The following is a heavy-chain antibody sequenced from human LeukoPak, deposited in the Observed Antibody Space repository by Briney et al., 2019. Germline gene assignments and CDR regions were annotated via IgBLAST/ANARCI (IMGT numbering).Heavy chain of an antibody. CDR3: ARDHYYDFWSGYEYYYYYMDV. CDR1: GFTFTSYA. CDR2: MSGSGAST. J-gene: IGHJ6*03. D-gene: IGHD3-3*01. V-gene: IGHV3-23*01. Sequence: GGSLRLSCAASGFTFTSYAMSWVRQAPGPGLEWFSAMSGSGASTYYAASVKGRFTISRDNSKNTLYLQMNSLRAEDTALYYCARDHYYDFWSGYEYYYYYMDVWGKGTTVTVSS.